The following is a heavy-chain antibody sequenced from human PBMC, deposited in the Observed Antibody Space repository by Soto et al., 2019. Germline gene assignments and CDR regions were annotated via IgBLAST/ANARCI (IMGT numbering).Heavy chain of an antibody. Sequence: RASVKVSCKASGSTFTGYYMHWVRQAPGQGLEWMGWINPNNGGTKYAQNFQGSVTMTRDTSISTAYMELSRLRSDDTAVYYCARASGVYDAFDIWGQGTMVTVSS. J-gene: IGHJ3*02. CDR3: ARASGVYDAFDI. V-gene: IGHV1-2*02. CDR1: GSTFTGYY. CDR2: INPNNGGT. D-gene: IGHD4-17*01.